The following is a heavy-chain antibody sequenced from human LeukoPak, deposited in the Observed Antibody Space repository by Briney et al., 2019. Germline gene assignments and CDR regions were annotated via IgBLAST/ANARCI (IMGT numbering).Heavy chain of an antibody. CDR1: GCTFTGYF. Sequence: GASVKVSCQASGCTFTGYFMLWVRQAAGQEGEGMGWINPNSGGTNYAQKLQGRVTMTTDTSTSTAYMELRSLRSDDTAVYYCARVIVGAPFDYWGQGTLVTVSS. CDR3: ARVIVGAPFDY. D-gene: IGHD1-26*01. J-gene: IGHJ4*02. V-gene: IGHV1-2*02. CDR2: INPNSGGT.